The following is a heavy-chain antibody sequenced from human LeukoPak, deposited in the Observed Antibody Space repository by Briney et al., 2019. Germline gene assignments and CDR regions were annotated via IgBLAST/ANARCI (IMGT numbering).Heavy chain of an antibody. CDR1: GFTFSTYA. V-gene: IGHV3-23*01. CDR2: ISGSGGSI. J-gene: IGHJ3*01. Sequence: GGSLRLSCAASGFTFSTYAMNWVRQAPGKGLEWVSVISGSGGSIDYADSVKGRFTISRDNSKNTLYLQMISLRAKDTAVYYCAVSGGYSSDAFDFWGQGTMVTVSS. D-gene: IGHD1-26*01. CDR3: AVSGGYSSDAFDF.